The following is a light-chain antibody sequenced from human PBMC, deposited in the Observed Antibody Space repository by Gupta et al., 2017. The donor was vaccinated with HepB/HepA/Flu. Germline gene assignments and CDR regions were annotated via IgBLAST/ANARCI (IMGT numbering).Light chain of an antibody. CDR3: SSYGGDNNVI. Sequence: QSALSQPPSASGSPGQSVTIPCTATSHDLRVSYHVSWYQQYPGKAPKLLIYEVHNRPSGVPDRFSGSRSGNTASLTFSGLQAEDEADYYCSSYGGDNNVIFGGGTKLTVL. V-gene: IGLV2-8*01. CDR1: SHDLRVSYH. CDR2: EVH. J-gene: IGLJ2*01.